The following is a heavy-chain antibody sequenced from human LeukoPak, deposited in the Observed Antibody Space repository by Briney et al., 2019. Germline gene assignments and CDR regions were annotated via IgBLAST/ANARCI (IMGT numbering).Heavy chain of an antibody. CDR3: ARGNYDILTGPRRTDAFDI. Sequence: ASVKVSCKASGYTFTSYGISWVRQAPGQGLEWMGWISAYNGNANYAQKLQGRVTMTTDTSTSTAYMELRSLRSDDTAMYYCARGNYDILTGPRRTDAFDIWGQGTMVTVSS. CDR2: ISAYNGNA. V-gene: IGHV1-18*01. D-gene: IGHD3-9*01. J-gene: IGHJ3*02. CDR1: GYTFTSYG.